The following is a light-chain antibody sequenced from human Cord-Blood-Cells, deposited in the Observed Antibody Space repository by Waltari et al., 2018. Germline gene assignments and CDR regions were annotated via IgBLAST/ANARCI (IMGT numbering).Light chain of an antibody. CDR1: RSVSSN. CDR3: QQYNNLPPWT. V-gene: IGKV3-15*01. CDR2: GAS. J-gene: IGKJ1*01. Sequence: EIVMTQPPATLSVPPGERATLSCRASRSVSSNLAWYQQKPGQAPRLLIYGASTRATGIPARFSGSGSGTEFTLTISSLQSEDFAVYYCQQYNNLPPWTFGQGTKVEIK.